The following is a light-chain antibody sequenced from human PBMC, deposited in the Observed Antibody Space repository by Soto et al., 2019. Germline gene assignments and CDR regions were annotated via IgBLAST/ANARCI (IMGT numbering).Light chain of an antibody. CDR3: AAWDDSLSGSYV. CDR1: SSNIGSNY. Sequence: QSVLTQPPSASGTPGQRVTISCSGSSSNIGSNYVYWYQQLPGTPPKLLIYRNNHRPSGVPDRFSGSKSGTSASLAISGLRSEDEADYYCAAWDDSLSGSYVFGTGTKLTVL. J-gene: IGLJ1*01. CDR2: RNN. V-gene: IGLV1-47*01.